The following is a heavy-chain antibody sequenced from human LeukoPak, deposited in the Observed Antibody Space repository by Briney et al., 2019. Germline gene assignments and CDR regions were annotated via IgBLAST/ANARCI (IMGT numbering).Heavy chain of an antibody. V-gene: IGHV4-34*01. CDR1: GGSFSGYY. CDR3: ARTTVTTLYFDY. CDR2: INHSGST. D-gene: IGHD4-17*01. Sequence: PSETLSLTCAVYGGSFSGYYWSWIRQPPGKGLEWIGEINHSGSTNYNPSLKSRVTISVDRSKNQFSLKLSSVTAADTAVYYCARTTVTTLYFDYWGQGTLVTVSS. J-gene: IGHJ4*02.